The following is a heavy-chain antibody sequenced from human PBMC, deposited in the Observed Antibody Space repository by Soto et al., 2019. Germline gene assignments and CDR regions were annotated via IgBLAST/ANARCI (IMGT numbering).Heavy chain of an antibody. J-gene: IGHJ6*02. CDR2: INHSGST. D-gene: IGHD6-6*01. CDR3: ARENSSSGDYCGMDV. Sequence: PSETLSLTCAVYGGSFSGYYWSWIRQPPGKGLEWIGEINHSGSTNYNPSLKSRVTISVDTSKNQFSLKLSSVTAADTAVYYCARENSSSGDYCGMDVWGQGTTVTVSS. CDR1: GGSFSGYY. V-gene: IGHV4-34*01.